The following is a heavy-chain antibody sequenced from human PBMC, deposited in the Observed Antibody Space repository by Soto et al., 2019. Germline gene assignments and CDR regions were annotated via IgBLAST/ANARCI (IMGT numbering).Heavy chain of an antibody. CDR1: GYTFTGYY. CDR2: INPNSGGT. J-gene: IGHJ6*02. Sequence: ASVKVSCKASGYTFTGYYMHWVRQAPGQGLEWMGWINPNSGGTNYAQKFQGRVTMTRDTSISTAYMELSRLRSDDTAVYYCATVVPDNIVLMVYAMNYYGMDVWGQGTTVTVSS. D-gene: IGHD2-8*01. V-gene: IGHV1-2*02. CDR3: ATVVPDNIVLMVYAMNYYGMDV.